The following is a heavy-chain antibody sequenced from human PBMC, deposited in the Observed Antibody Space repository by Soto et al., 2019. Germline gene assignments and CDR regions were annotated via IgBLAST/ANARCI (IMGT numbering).Heavy chain of an antibody. D-gene: IGHD4-17*01. Sequence: EVQLLESGGGLVQPGGSLRLSCAASGFTITSYAMGWVRQAPGKGLEWVSAISGSGDSTYYADSVKGRFTISRDNSKSTLYLQMSSLRAEDTAFYYCARDHRWGYEYGDYGDSWGHGTLVTVSS. V-gene: IGHV3-23*01. CDR1: GFTITSYA. J-gene: IGHJ5*01. CDR3: ARDHRWGYEYGDYGDS. CDR2: ISGSGDST.